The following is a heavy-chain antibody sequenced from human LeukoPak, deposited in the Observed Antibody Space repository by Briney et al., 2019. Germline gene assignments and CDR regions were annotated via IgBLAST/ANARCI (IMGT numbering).Heavy chain of an antibody. J-gene: IGHJ3*02. D-gene: IGHD5-24*01. CDR3: ARGRDGYNAGAFDI. CDR2: ISSSSSYT. CDR1: GFTFSDYY. Sequence: GGSLRLSYAASGFTFSDYYMSWIRQAPGKGLEWVSYISSSSSYTNYADSVKGRFTISRDNAKNSLYLQMNSLRAEDTAVYYCARGRDGYNAGAFDIWGQGTMVTVSS. V-gene: IGHV3-11*03.